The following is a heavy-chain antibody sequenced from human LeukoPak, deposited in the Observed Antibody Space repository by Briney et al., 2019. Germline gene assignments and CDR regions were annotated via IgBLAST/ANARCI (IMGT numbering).Heavy chain of an antibody. J-gene: IGHJ4*02. V-gene: IGHV1-46*01. CDR3: ARVGFGSLVVLAY. CDR2: INPSGGST. CDR1: GYTFTSYY. Sequence: ASVKVSCETSGYTFTSYYMHWVRQAPGQGLEWMGIINPSGGSTSYAQKFQGRVTMTRDTSTSTVSMELSSLRSEDTAVYYCARVGFGSLVVLAYWGQGTLVTVSS. D-gene: IGHD3-16*01.